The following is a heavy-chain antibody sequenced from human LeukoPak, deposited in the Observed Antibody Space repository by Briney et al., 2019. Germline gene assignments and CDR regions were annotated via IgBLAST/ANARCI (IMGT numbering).Heavy chain of an antibody. D-gene: IGHD6-19*01. Sequence: PSETLSLTCTVSGDSINSVNYYWGWIRKPPGKGLEWIGYIFHSGTTYYNPYLRSRVTISVDTSKNQFSLKLSSVTAADTAVYYCARQSDSSGWEWRGPFDYWGQGTLVTVSS. CDR2: IFHSGTT. J-gene: IGHJ4*02. CDR1: GDSINSVNYY. V-gene: IGHV4-61*05. CDR3: ARQSDSSGWEWRGPFDY.